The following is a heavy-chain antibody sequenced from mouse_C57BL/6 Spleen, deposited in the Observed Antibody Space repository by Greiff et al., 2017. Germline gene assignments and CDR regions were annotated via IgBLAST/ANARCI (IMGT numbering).Heavy chain of an antibody. J-gene: IGHJ2*01. Sequence: EVNLVESEGGLVQPGSSMKLSCTASGFTFSDYYMAWVRQVPEKGLEWVANINYDGSSTYYLDSLKSRFIISRDNAKNILYLQMSSLKSEDTATYYCARDGGLITTAGFDYWGQGTTLTVSS. CDR1: GFTFSDYY. CDR2: INYDGSST. CDR3: ARDGGLITTAGFDY. D-gene: IGHD1-1*01. V-gene: IGHV5-16*01.